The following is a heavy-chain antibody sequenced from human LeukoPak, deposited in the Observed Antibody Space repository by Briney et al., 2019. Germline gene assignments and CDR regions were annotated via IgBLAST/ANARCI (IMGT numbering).Heavy chain of an antibody. Sequence: GESLNISCKASGYSFTSYWIGWVRQMPGKGLEWMGFIYPGDSDTRYSPSFQGQVTISADKSISTAYLQWSSLKASDTAIYYCARQQGEQQLVGNAFDIWGQGTMVTVSS. CDR3: ARQQGEQQLVGNAFDI. CDR2: IYPGDSDT. J-gene: IGHJ3*02. V-gene: IGHV5-51*01. D-gene: IGHD6-13*01. CDR1: GYSFTSYW.